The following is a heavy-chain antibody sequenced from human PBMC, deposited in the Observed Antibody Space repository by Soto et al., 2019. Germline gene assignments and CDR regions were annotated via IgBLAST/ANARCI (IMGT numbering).Heavy chain of an antibody. CDR2: ISSTTNYI. J-gene: IGHJ4*02. CDR1: GFTFTGYS. Sequence: FLRLSCAASGFTFTGYSMNWVRQAPGRGLEWVSSISSTTNYIYYADSMKGRFTISRDNAKNSLYLEMTSLRDEDTAVYYCARESEDLPSNFDYWGQGTLVTVSS. CDR3: ARESEDLPSNFDY. V-gene: IGHV3-21*06.